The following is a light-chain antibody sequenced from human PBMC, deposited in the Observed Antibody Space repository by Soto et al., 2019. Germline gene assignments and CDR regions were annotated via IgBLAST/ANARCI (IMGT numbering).Light chain of an antibody. Sequence: IQMTQSPSSLSASVRDRVTITCRASQSISSYLNWYQQKPGKAPKLLIYAASSLQSGVPSRFSGSGSGTDFTLTISSLQPEDFATYYCQQSYSRVTFGHGTKVDIK. CDR2: AAS. V-gene: IGKV1-39*01. CDR3: QQSYSRVT. J-gene: IGKJ1*01. CDR1: QSISSY.